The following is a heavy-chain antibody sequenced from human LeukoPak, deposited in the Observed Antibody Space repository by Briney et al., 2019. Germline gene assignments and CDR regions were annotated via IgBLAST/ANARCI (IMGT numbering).Heavy chain of an antibody. V-gene: IGHV1-2*02. CDR3: ARDARWAYCGGDCYSGLDY. Sequence: ASVKVSCKASGYTFTDHYIHWVRQAPGQGLEWMGWINPNSGGTKYAQKFQGRVTMTRDTSISTAYMELSRLRSDDTAVYYCARDARWAYCGGDCYSGLDYWGQGTLVTVSS. CDR1: GYTFTDHY. CDR2: INPNSGGT. D-gene: IGHD2-21*02. J-gene: IGHJ4*02.